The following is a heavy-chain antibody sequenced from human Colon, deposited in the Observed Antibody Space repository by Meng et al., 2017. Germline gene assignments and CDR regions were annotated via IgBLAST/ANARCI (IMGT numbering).Heavy chain of an antibody. CDR1: GATGSSGHHY. D-gene: IGHD1-26*01. V-gene: IGHV4-61*01. CDR3: AGGPWEFDY. CDR2: VDYSGSP. J-gene: IGHJ4*02. Sequence: QVRLRAPGPGLPRPSTTPSLSCTVSGATGSSGHHYWSWIRQPPGKGLDYIAYVDYSGSPHYNPSLKIRVTMSVDTSKKQLALKLSSVTAADTAVYYCAGGPWEFDYWGQGTLVTVSS.